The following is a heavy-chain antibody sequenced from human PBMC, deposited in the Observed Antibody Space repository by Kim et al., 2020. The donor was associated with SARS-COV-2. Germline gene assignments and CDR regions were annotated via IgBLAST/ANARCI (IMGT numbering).Heavy chain of an antibody. Sequence: GTFTLSRDNAKNYLYLQMNSLRAEDTALYYCAKEPVLRYFDWAPAYYFDYWGQGTLVTVSS. CDR3: AKEPVLRYFDWAPAYYFDY. D-gene: IGHD3-9*01. J-gene: IGHJ4*02. V-gene: IGHV3-9*01.